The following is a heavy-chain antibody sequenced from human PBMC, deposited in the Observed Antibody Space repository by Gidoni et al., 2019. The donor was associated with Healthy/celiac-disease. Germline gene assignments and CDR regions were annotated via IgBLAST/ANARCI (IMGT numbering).Heavy chain of an antibody. V-gene: IGHV3-30-3*01. CDR2: ISYDGSNK. J-gene: IGHJ4*02. CDR1: GFTFSSYA. D-gene: IGHD3-22*01. Sequence: QVQLVESGGGVVQPGRSLRLSCAASGFTFSSYAMHWVRQAPGKGLEWVAVISYDGSNKYYADSVKGRFTISRDNSKNTLYLQMNSLRAEDTAVYYCARPPDYDSSGYFGYWGQGTLVTVSS. CDR3: ARPPDYDSSGYFGY.